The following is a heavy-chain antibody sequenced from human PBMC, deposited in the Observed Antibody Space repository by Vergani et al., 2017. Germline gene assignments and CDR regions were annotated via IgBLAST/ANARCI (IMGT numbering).Heavy chain of an antibody. V-gene: IGHV4-39*01. J-gene: IGHJ4*02. CDR3: ESRRGACRAAYCHSYDF. CDR2: MDYSGST. CDR1: GDSVISTDYH. D-gene: IGHD2-15*01. Sequence: QVQLQESGPGLVKPSETLSLTCTVSGDSVISTDYHWGWIRQPPGKGLEWIGSMDYSGSTSYNPSLESRISISFETAKTQFSLRLTSVTAADTAVYYCESRRGACRAAYCHSYDFWGPGTLVGVSS.